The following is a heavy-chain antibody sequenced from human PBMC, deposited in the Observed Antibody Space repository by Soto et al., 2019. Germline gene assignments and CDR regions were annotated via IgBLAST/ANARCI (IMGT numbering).Heavy chain of an antibody. V-gene: IGHV3-7*03. CDR2: IKQDGSEK. D-gene: IGHD3-10*01. J-gene: IGHJ4*02. CDR3: ARSQSGGYDY. CDR1: GFTISSYW. Sequence: GGSLRLSCAASGFTISSYWMSWVRQAPGKGLEWVANIKQDGSEKYYVDSVKGRFTISRDNAKNSLYLQMNSLRAEDTAVYYCARSQSGGYDYWGQGTLLAVSS.